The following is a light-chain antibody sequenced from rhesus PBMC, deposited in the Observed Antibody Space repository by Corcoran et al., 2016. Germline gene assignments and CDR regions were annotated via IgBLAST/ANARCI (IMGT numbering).Light chain of an antibody. J-gene: IGKJ1*01. CDR2: TAC. CDR1: QGISSW. Sequence: DIQMTQSPSSLSASVGDTVTITCRASQGISSWLAWYQQKPGKAPKFLNYTACRLQSGVPSRFSGSGSGTDFTLPISSLPSEDFATYYCQPCSSRPWTFGQGTKVELK. CDR3: QPCSSRPWT. V-gene: IGKV1-22*01.